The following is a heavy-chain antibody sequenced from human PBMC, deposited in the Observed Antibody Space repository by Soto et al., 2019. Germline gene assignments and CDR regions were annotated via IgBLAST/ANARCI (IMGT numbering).Heavy chain of an antibody. CDR2: ISYDGSNK. J-gene: IGHJ4*02. V-gene: IGHV3-30*04. Sequence: GGSLRLSCAASGFTFSSYAMHWVRQAPGKGLEWVAVISYDGSNKYYADSVKGRFTISRDNSKNTLYLQMNSLRAEDTAVYYCARNVNDFWSGYYIGVDYWGQGTLVTVSS. CDR3: ARNVNDFWSGYYIGVDY. CDR1: GFTFSSYA. D-gene: IGHD3-3*01.